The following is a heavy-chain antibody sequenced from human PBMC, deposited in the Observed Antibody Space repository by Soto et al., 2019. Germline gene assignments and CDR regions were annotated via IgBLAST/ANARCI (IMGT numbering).Heavy chain of an antibody. J-gene: IGHJ6*02. CDR1: GFTFSSYD. CDR3: AKDILSPRYYYYGMDV. Sequence: GGSLRLSCAASGFTFSSYDMHWVRQATGKGLEWVSAIGTAGDTYYPGSVEGRFTISRENAKNTLYLQMNSLRAEDTAVYYCAKDILSPRYYYYGMDVWGQGTTVTVSS. V-gene: IGHV3-13*04. CDR2: IGTAGDT.